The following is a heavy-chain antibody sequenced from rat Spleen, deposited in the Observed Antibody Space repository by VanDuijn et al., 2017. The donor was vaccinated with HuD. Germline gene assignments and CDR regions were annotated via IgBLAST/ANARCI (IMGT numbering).Heavy chain of an antibody. Sequence: EVQLVESGGGLVEPGRSMKLSCTASGLTVDTYGMAWVRQTPTKGLEWVASISAGGADTYYRDSVKGRFTISRDDAKNTQSLQMDSLRSEDTATYYCTIAFAYWGQGTLVTVPS. J-gene: IGHJ3*01. CDR3: TIAFAY. CDR1: GLTVDTYG. CDR2: ISAGGADT. V-gene: IGHV5S14*01.